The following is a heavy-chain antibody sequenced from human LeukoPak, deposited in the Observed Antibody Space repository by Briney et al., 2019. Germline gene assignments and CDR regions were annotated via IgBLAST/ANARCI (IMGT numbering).Heavy chain of an antibody. D-gene: IGHD6-13*01. J-gene: IGHJ4*02. CDR3: ARVTRSSSWYFDY. CDR1: GGSISSGSYY. V-gene: IGHV4-61*02. Sequence: PSETLSLTCTVSGGSISSGSYYWSWIRQPAGKGLEWIGRIYTSGSTNYNPSLKSRVTISVDTSKNQFSLKLSSVTAADTAVYYCARVTRSSSWYFDYWGQGTLVTVSS. CDR2: IYTSGST.